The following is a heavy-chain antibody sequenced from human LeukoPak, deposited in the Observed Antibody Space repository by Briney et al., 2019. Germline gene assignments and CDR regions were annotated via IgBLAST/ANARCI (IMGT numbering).Heavy chain of an antibody. J-gene: IGHJ4*02. CDR2: INPYNGNT. D-gene: IGHD4-17*01. CDR3: AREIYGRFDF. Sequence: ASVKVSCKASGYTFTTYGISWVRQAPGQGLGWMGWINPYNGNTNYAQKFQGRVTLTTDTSTSTAYMDLRSLRSDDTAMYYCAREIYGRFDFWGQGTLVTVSS. CDR1: GYTFTTYG. V-gene: IGHV1-18*01.